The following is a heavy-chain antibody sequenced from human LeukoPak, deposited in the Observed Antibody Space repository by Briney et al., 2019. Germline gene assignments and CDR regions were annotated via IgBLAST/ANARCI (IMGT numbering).Heavy chain of an antibody. V-gene: IGHV1-69*13. CDR2: IIPIFGTA. Sequence: SVKVSCKASGGTFSSHAISWVRQAPGQGLEWMGGIIPIFGTANYAQKFQGRVTITADESTSTAYMELSSLRSEDTAVYYCAREAYGYCSSTSCYAAFDYWGQGTLVTVSS. CDR3: AREAYGYCSSTSCYAAFDY. D-gene: IGHD2-2*03. J-gene: IGHJ4*02. CDR1: GGTFSSHA.